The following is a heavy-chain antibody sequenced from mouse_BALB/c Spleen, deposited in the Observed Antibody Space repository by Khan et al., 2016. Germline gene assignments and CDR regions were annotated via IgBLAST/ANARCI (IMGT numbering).Heavy chain of an antibody. CDR1: GYTFTIYT. CDR3: ARARRRGGMYLCDD. Sequence: QVQLQQSGAELARPGASVKMSCKASGYTFTIYTMHWVKQRPGQGLEWIGYINPSSGYTNYNQKFKDKATLTADKSSSTAYMQLRRLTSEASAVYSGARARRRGGMYLCDDWGQGTTLTVST. V-gene: IGHV1-4*01. D-gene: IGHD2-10*02. CDR2: INPSSGYT. J-gene: IGHJ2*01.